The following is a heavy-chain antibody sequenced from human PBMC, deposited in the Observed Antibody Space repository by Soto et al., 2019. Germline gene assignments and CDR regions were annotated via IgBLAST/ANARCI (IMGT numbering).Heavy chain of an antibody. V-gene: IGHV3-30*18. CDR2: ISYDGSNK. J-gene: IGHJ4*02. D-gene: IGHD1-26*01. CDR3: AKFADKVGASPFDY. Sequence: GGSLRLSCAASGFTFSSYGMHWVRQAPGKGLEWVAVISYDGSNKYYADSVKGRFTISRDNSKNTLYLQMNSLRAEDTAVYYCAKFADKVGASPFDYWGQGTLVTVSS. CDR1: GFTFSSYG.